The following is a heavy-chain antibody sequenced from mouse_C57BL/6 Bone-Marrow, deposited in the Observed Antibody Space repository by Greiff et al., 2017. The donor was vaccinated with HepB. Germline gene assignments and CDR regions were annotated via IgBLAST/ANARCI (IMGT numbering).Heavy chain of an antibody. CDR3: ARGDYYGSSSDY. CDR2: INPNNGGT. J-gene: IGHJ2*01. Sequence: EVQLQQPGAELVKPGASVKISCKASGYTFTDYYMNWVKQSHGKSLEWIGDINPNNGGTSYNQKFKGKATLTVDKSSSTAYMELRSLTSEDSAVYYCARGDYYGSSSDYWGQGTTLTVSS. V-gene: IGHV1-26*01. D-gene: IGHD1-1*01. CDR1: GYTFTDYY.